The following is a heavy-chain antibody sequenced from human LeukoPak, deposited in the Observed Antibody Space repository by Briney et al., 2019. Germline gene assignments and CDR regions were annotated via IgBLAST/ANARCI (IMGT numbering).Heavy chain of an antibody. V-gene: IGHV3-23*01. Sequence: GGSLRLSCAASGFTFSSYAMSWVRQAPGKGLEWVSAISGSGGSTYYADSVKGRFTISRDNSKNTLYLQMNSLRAEDTAVYYCAKGRPNWTDVGKYYFDYWGQGTLVTVSS. D-gene: IGHD1-1*01. CDR2: ISGSGGST. CDR3: AKGRPNWTDVGKYYFDY. J-gene: IGHJ4*02. CDR1: GFTFSSYA.